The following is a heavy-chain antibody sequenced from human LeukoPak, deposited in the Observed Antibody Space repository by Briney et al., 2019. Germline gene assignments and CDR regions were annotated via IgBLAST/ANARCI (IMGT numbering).Heavy chain of an antibody. CDR1: GFTFSSYD. Sequence: GGSLRLSCAASGFTFSSYDMSWVRQAPGKGLEWVSSISTTGGRTYYADSVKGRFTISRDSSKSTVSLQMNSLRAEDTAVYFCAKGGGSDFDFWGQGTLVTVSS. CDR2: ISTTGGRT. CDR3: AKGGGSDFDF. V-gene: IGHV3-23*01. J-gene: IGHJ4*02. D-gene: IGHD3-16*01.